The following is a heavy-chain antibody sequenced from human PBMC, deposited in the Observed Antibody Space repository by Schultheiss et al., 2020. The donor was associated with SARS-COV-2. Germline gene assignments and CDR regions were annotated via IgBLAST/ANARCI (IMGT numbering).Heavy chain of an antibody. CDR3: ASRSTAMVRDDAFDI. CDR1: GYSISSGYY. Sequence: SETLSLTCAVSGYSISSGYYWGWIRQPPGKGLGWIGSIYHSGSTNYNPSLKSRVTMSVDTSKNQFSLKLSSVTAADTAVYYCASRSTAMVRDDAFDIWGQGTMVTVSS. CDR2: IYHSGST. J-gene: IGHJ3*02. V-gene: IGHV4-38-2*01. D-gene: IGHD5-18*01.